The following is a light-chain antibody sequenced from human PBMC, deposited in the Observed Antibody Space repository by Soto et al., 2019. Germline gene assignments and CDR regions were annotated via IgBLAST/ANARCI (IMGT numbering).Light chain of an antibody. CDR2: AAS. J-gene: IGKJ5*01. CDR1: QSVRSN. Sequence: EIVMTQSPATLSVSPGERATLSCRASQSVRSNLAWYQQKPGQAPRLVIYAASTSATGIPDRFSGSVSGTEFTLTISSLQSEDFAVYYCQQYNDWPAFNFGQGTRLEIK. V-gene: IGKV3-15*01. CDR3: QQYNDWPAFN.